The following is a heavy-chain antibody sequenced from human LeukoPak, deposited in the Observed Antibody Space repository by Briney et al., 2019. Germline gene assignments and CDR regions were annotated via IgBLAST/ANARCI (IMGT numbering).Heavy chain of an antibody. CDR3: AREMPGHYYDSSGYYYGRTRGNAFDN. CDR1: GFTFSSYW. CDR2: IKQDGSEK. J-gene: IGHJ3*02. D-gene: IGHD3-22*01. V-gene: IGHV3-7*01. Sequence: GGSLRLSCAASGFTFSSYWMSWVRQAPGKGLEWVANIKQDGSEKYYVDSVKGRFTISRDNAKNSLYLQMNSLRAEDTAVYYCAREMPGHYYDSSGYYYGRTRGNAFDNWGQGTMVTVSS.